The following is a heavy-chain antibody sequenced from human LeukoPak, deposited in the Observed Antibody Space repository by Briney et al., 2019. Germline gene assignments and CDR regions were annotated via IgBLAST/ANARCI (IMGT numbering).Heavy chain of an antibody. Sequence: TGGSLRLSCAASGFTFSSYWMSWVRQAPGKGLEWVGRLKSKTDGGTTDYAAPVKGRFTMSRDSSKNTLYLQMSSLKTEDTAMYYCTTVRVNDYFWGSYRYSYFDFWGQGTLVTVSS. J-gene: IGHJ4*02. V-gene: IGHV3-15*01. D-gene: IGHD3-16*02. CDR3: TTVRVNDYFWGSYRYSYFDF. CDR2: LKSKTDGGTT. CDR1: GFTFSSYW.